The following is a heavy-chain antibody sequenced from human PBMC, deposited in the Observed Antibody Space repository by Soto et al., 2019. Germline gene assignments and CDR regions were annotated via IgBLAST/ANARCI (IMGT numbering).Heavy chain of an antibody. CDR3: GRDLTSNANCIDP. D-gene: IGHD2-2*01. J-gene: IGHJ5*02. V-gene: IGHV4-30-4*01. CDR1: GDYIHVGGYY. Sequence: SETLSLTCTVSGDYIHVGGYYWTWIRQRPGKGLEWMGYIYYTGKTYYNPSLESRLTMSVDRSKNQFSLRLTSVTAADTAVYFCGRDLTSNANCIDPWGQGTLVTVSS. CDR2: IYYTGKT.